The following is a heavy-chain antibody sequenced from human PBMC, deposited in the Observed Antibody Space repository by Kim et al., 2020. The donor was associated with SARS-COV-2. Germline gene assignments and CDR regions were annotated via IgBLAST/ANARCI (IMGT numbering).Heavy chain of an antibody. CDR3: AKRSGAPIQLWTFDY. Sequence: GGSLRLSCAASGFTFSGSAMSWVRQAPGRGLECVSTVTKSGDATYYADSVKGRFTISRDNSKNMLYLQMNNLKAEDTAVYYCAKRSGAPIQLWTFDYWGQGNLVTVSS. CDR1: GFTFSGSA. CDR2: VTKSGDAT. D-gene: IGHD5-18*01. J-gene: IGHJ4*02. V-gene: IGHV3-23*01.